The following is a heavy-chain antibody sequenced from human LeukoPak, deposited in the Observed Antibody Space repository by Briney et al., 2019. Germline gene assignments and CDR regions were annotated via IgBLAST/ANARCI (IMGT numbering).Heavy chain of an antibody. CDR1: GFNFRGQA. D-gene: IGHD2-15*01. CDR2: ISGSDGST. V-gene: IGHV3-23*01. Sequence: GGSLRLSCAASGFNFRGQAMSWVRQGPGKGLEWVSAISGSDGSTYYADSVKGRFTISRDNSKNTLYLQMNSLRAEDTAVYYCAKRSRDVVLGYMDVWGKGTTVTVSS. J-gene: IGHJ6*03. CDR3: AKRSRDVVLGYMDV.